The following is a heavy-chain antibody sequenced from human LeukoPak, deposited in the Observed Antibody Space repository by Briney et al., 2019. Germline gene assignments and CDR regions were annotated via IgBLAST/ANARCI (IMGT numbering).Heavy chain of an antibody. D-gene: IGHD3-22*01. J-gene: IGHJ4*02. CDR2: ISSSGSLI. CDR3: AREMGYYDSSGCYY. V-gene: IGHV3-48*03. Sequence: PGGSLRLSCAASGFTYSSYEMNWVRQAPGKGLEWVSYISSSGSLIYYADSVKGRFTISRDNAKNSLYLQMNSLRAEDTAVYYCAREMGYYDSSGCYYWGQGTLVTVSS. CDR1: GFTYSSYE.